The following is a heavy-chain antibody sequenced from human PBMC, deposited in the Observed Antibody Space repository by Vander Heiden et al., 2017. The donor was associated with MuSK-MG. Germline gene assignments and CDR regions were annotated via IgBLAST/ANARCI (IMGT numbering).Heavy chain of an antibody. D-gene: IGHD3-10*01. J-gene: IGHJ4*02. Sequence: EVQLLESGGGLVQPGGSLRLSCAASGFTFSSYAMSWVRQDPGKGLEWVSAISGSGGSTYYADSVKGRFTISRDNSKNTLYLQMNSLRAEDTAVYYCAKDVLLWFGESPDYWGQGTLVTVSS. V-gene: IGHV3-23*01. CDR3: AKDVLLWFGESPDY. CDR2: ISGSGGST. CDR1: GFTFSSYA.